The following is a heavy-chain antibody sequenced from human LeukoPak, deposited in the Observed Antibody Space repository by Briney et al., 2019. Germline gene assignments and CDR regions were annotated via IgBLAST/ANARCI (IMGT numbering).Heavy chain of an antibody. CDR2: MNPNSGNT. J-gene: IGHJ4*02. V-gene: IGHV1-8*01. D-gene: IGHD3-10*01. CDR1: GYTFTHYD. CDR3: ARDGSGVWFDY. Sequence: ASVKVSCKASGYTFTHYDINWVRQAAGQGPEWMGWMNPNSGNTGSIQKFQGRVTMTRDTSISTAYLELSSLKSEDTAVYYCARDGSGVWFDYWGQGTLVTVSS.